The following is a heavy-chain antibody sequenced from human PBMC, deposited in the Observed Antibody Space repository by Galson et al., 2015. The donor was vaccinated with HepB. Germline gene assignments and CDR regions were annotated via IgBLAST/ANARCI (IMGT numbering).Heavy chain of an antibody. J-gene: IGHJ3*02. D-gene: IGHD3-3*01. CDR3: ARGPTIFGVEISDDALDI. CDR2: IYYSGST. V-gene: IGHV4-30-4*01. CDR1: GGSISSGDYY. Sequence: LSLTCIVSGGSISSGDYYWSWIRQPPGKGLEWIGYIYYSGSTYYNPSPKGRVTISINTSKNQFSLKLSSVTAADTAMYYCARGPTIFGVEISDDALDIWGQGTMATVSS.